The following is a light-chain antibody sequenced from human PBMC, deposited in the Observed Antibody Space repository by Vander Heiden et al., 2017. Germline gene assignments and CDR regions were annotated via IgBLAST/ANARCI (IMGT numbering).Light chain of an antibody. CDR2: AAS. Sequence: DIQMNQSPSSLSASVGDRVTITCRASQSISSYLNWYQQKPGKAPQLLLYAASSLQSGVPSRFSGSGSGTDFTLTISSLQPEDFATYYCQQSYSTPWTFGQGTQVEIK. CDR3: QQSYSTPWT. CDR1: QSISSY. V-gene: IGKV1-39*01. J-gene: IGKJ1*01.